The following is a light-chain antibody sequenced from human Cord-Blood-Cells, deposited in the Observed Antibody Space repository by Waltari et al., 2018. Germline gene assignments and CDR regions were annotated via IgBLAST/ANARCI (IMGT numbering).Light chain of an antibody. CDR3: QQYNSILGT. Sequence: DIQMTQSPSTLSASVGDRVPITCRASQSISSWLAWYQQKPGKAPKLLIYKASSLESGVPSRFSGSGSGTEFTLTISSLQPDDFATYYCQQYNSILGTFGQGTKVEIK. J-gene: IGKJ1*01. V-gene: IGKV1-5*03. CDR1: QSISSW. CDR2: KAS.